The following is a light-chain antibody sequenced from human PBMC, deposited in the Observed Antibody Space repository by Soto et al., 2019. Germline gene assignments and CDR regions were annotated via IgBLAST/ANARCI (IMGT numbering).Light chain of an antibody. CDR2: SAS. J-gene: IGKJ1*01. Sequence: EIVMTQSPATLSVSPGERATLSCRASQSVSSDLAWYHQKPGQAPRLLIHSASSRATGIPDRFSASGTGTDFTLTISRLEPEDFAVYYCQQYSASPRTFGQGTKVDIK. CDR1: QSVSSD. V-gene: IGKV3D-15*01. CDR3: QQYSASPRT.